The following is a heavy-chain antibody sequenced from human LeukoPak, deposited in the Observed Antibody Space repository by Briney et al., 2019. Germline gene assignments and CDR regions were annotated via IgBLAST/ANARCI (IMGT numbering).Heavy chain of an antibody. Sequence: GASVKVSCKASGYTFTGYYMHWVRQAPGQGLEWMGWINPNSGGTNYAQKFQGRVTMTRDTSISTAYMELSRLRPDDTAVYYCARDIIVGATLDAFDIWGQGTMVTVSS. D-gene: IGHD1-26*01. CDR2: INPNSGGT. CDR1: GYTFTGYY. CDR3: ARDIIVGATLDAFDI. V-gene: IGHV1-2*02. J-gene: IGHJ3*02.